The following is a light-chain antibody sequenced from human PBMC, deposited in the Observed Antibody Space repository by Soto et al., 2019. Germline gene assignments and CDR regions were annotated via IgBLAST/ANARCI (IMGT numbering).Light chain of an antibody. Sequence: DIQMTQSPSSLSASVGDRVTITCRASQSISSYLNWYQQKPGKAPKLLIYAASSLQSGVPSRFSGRGSGTEFTLTISSLQPDDFATYYCQQYFSYPLTFGGGTKVEIK. CDR3: QQYFSYPLT. V-gene: IGKV1-39*01. CDR1: QSISSY. CDR2: AAS. J-gene: IGKJ4*01.